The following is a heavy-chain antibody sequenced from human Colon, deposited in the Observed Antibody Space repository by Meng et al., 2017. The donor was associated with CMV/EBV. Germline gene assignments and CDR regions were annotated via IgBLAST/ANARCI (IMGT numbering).Heavy chain of an antibody. Sequence: ASVKVSCKASGASFDSHTLTWVRQAPGQGLEWLGWINSNSDGTNYAQKFQGRVTMTRDTSISTAYMELSRLMSDDTALYYCARGHASSSSFDYWGQGTLVTVSS. CDR1: GASFDSHT. CDR3: ARGHASSSSFDY. CDR2: INSNSDGT. V-gene: IGHV1-2*02. D-gene: IGHD6-6*01. J-gene: IGHJ4*02.